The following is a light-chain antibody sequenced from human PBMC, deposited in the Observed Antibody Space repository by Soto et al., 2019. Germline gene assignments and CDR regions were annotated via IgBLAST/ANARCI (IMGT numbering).Light chain of an antibody. V-gene: IGKV3-20*01. Sequence: EIVLTQSPGTLSLSPGERATLSCRASQSVSSSYLAWNQQKPGQAPRLLIYGASSRATGIPDRFIGSGSGKDFTLFICLLEPEDFAVYYCQQYGSSPWTFGQGTKV. J-gene: IGKJ1*01. CDR2: GAS. CDR1: QSVSSSY. CDR3: QQYGSSPWT.